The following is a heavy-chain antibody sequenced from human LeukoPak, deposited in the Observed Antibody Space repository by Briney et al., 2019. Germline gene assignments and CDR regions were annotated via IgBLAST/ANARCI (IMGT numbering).Heavy chain of an antibody. V-gene: IGHV5-51*01. CDR1: GYSFTSYW. D-gene: IGHD2-15*01. Sequence: GESLKISCKGSGYSFTSYWIGWVRQMPGKGLEWMGVIYPGDSDTRYSPSFQGQVTISADKSISTAYLQWSSLKASDTAMYYCAVGYCSGGSCYATGDYWGQGTLVTASS. CDR2: IYPGDSDT. CDR3: AVGYCSGGSCYATGDY. J-gene: IGHJ4*02.